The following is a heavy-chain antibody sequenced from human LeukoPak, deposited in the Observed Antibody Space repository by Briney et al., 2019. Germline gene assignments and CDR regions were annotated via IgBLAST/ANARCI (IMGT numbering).Heavy chain of an antibody. CDR1: GFTFDIYA. D-gene: IGHD3-3*01. V-gene: IGHV3-23*01. J-gene: IGHJ4*02. CDR2: ISASANST. Sequence: GGSLRLSCAASGFTFDIYAMTWVRQAPGKGPDWVSGISASANSTYYADSVKGRFIISRDNSKNTLYLQMNSLRAEDTAVYYCARDPITIFGVVRVYWGQGTLVTVSS. CDR3: ARDPITIFGVVRVY.